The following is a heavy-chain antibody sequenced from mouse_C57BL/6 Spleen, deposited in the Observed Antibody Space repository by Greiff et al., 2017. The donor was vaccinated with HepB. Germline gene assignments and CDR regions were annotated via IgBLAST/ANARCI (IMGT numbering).Heavy chain of an antibody. CDR3: ATPDRSGYAFAY. CDR1: GYTFTSYW. Sequence: QVQLQQPGAELVMPGASVKLSCKASGYTFTSYWMHWVKQRPGQGLEWIGEIDPSDSYTNYNQKFKGKSTLTVDKSSSTAYMQLSSLTSEDSALYYCATPDRSGYAFAYWGQGTPVTVSA. V-gene: IGHV1-69*01. D-gene: IGHD3-2*02. CDR2: IDPSDSYT. J-gene: IGHJ3*01.